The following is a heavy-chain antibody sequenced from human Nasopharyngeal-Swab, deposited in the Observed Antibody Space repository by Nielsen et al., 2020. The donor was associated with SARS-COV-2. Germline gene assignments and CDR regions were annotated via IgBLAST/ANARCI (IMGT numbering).Heavy chain of an antibody. J-gene: IGHJ4*02. D-gene: IGHD3-3*01. CDR1: GYTFTSYG. CDR3: ARDDSSNYDFWSGYYTSFDY. Sequence: ASVKVSCKASGYTFTSYGISWVRQAPGQGLEWMGWISAYNGNTNYAQKLQGRVTMTTDTSPSTAFMGLRSLGSADTAVYYCARDDSSNYDFWSGYYTSFDYWGQGTLVTVSS. CDR2: ISAYNGNT. V-gene: IGHV1-18*01.